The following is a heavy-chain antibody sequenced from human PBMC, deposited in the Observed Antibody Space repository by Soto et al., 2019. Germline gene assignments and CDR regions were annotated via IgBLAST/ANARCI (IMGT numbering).Heavy chain of an antibody. V-gene: IGHV3-64D*06. CDR3: VHPRSTVQIPPT. J-gene: IGHJ5*02. Sequence: GGSLRLSSSAPGFHSSKLSTHRPRHIPGKEMEYDSPISRNGDSTYYADSVKGRFTISRDNSKNTLYLKMSSLRAVHTAVYYCVHPRSTVQIPPTWGQGALVTVSA. CDR2: ISRNGDST. CDR1: GFHSSKLS. D-gene: IGHD4-17*01.